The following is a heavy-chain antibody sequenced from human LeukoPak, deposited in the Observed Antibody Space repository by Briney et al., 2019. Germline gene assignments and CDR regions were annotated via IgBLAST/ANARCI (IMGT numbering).Heavy chain of an antibody. CDR3: ARAPSEIGGYYPEYFRH. J-gene: IGHJ1*01. Sequence: GGSLRLSCAASGFTFSTYWMHWVRQAPGKGLVWVSCIKSDGSTNYADSVKGRFTISRDNAKSTVSLQMNSLRPEDTGVYYSARAPSEIGGYYPEYFRHWGQGTLVTVSS. CDR2: IKSDGST. V-gene: IGHV3-74*01. D-gene: IGHD3-22*01. CDR1: GFTFSTYW.